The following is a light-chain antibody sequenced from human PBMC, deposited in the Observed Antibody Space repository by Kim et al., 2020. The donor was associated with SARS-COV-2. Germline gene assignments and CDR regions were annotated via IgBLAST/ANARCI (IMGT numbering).Light chain of an antibody. CDR3: QQYRSSLWT. J-gene: IGKJ1*01. Sequence: EIVLTQSPGTLSLSPGERATLSCRASQSVSSSYLAWYQQQPGQAPRLLIYGASSSATGIPDRFSGSGSGTDFTLTISSLEPEDFAVYYCQQYRSSLWTFGQGTKVDIK. CDR2: GAS. V-gene: IGKV3-20*01. CDR1: QSVSSSY.